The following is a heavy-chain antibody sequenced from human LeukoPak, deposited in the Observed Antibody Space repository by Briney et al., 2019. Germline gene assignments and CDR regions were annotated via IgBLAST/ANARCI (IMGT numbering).Heavy chain of an antibody. CDR3: ARGGDYCGGDCYAEYFQH. CDR2: IYTSGST. CDR1: GGSISSYY. Sequence: SETLSLTCTVSGGSISSYYWSWIRQPAGKGLEWIGRIYTSGSTNYNPSLKSRVTMSVDTSKNQFSLKLSSVTAADTAVYYCARGGDYCGGDCYAEYFQHWGQGTLVTVSS. V-gene: IGHV4-4*07. J-gene: IGHJ1*01. D-gene: IGHD2-21*02.